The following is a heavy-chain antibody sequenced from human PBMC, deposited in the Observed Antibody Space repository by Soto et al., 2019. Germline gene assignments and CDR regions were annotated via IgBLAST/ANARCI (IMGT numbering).Heavy chain of an antibody. D-gene: IGHD3-10*01. CDR2: INHSGST. J-gene: IGHJ6*02. V-gene: IGHV4-34*01. CDR1: GGSFSGYY. Sequence: SETLSLTCAVYGGSFSGYYWSWIRQPPGKGLEWIGEINHSGSTNYNPSLKSRVTISVDTSKNQFSLKLISVTAADTAVYYCARVSGIYYYGMDVWGQGTTVT. CDR3: ARVSGIYYYGMDV.